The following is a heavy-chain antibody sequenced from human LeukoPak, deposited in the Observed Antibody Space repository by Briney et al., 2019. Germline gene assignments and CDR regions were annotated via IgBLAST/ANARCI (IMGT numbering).Heavy chain of an antibody. CDR1: GLTFSGHE. J-gene: IGHJ4*02. Sequence: GGSERLSCAASGLTFSGHEMNWVRQAPGKGLEWISSISSSGNTRYYADSVKGRFTISRDNAKSSLYLQMNSLRVEDTAVYYCTGGGFDYWGRGALDCVPS. V-gene: IGHV3-48*03. CDR3: TGGGFDY. CDR2: ISSSGNTR.